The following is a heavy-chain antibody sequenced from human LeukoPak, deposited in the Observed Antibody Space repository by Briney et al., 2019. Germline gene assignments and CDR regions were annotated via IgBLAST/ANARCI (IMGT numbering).Heavy chain of an antibody. V-gene: IGHV3-30*18. Sequence: GGSLRLSCAASGFTFSSYGMHWVRQAPGKGLEWVAVISYDGSNKYYADSVKGRFTISRDNSKNTLYLQMNSLRAEDTAVYYYAKDMRAAGTLYVDYWGQGTLVTVSS. CDR1: GFTFSSYG. D-gene: IGHD6-13*01. J-gene: IGHJ4*02. CDR2: ISYDGSNK. CDR3: AKDMRAAGTLYVDY.